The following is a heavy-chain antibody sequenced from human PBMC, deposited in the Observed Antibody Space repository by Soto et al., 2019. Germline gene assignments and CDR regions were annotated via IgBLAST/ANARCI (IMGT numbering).Heavy chain of an antibody. D-gene: IGHD3-10*01. V-gene: IGHV1-69*01. J-gene: IGHJ4*02. CDR3: ARDGDYGSGDY. Sequence: QVQLVQSGAEVKKPGSSVKVSCKASGGTFSSYAISWVRQSPGQGLEWVGGIIPIFGTANYAQKFQGRVTITADESTSTAYMELSSLRSEDTAVYYCARDGDYGSGDYWGQGTLVTVSS. CDR2: IIPIFGTA. CDR1: GGTFSSYA.